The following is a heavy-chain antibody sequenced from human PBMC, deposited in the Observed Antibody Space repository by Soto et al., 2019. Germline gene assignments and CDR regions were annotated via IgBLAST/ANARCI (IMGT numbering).Heavy chain of an antibody. V-gene: IGHV1-3*01. CDR2: INAGNGNT. CDR3: ARDAAVAGTRVPFDY. CDR1: GYTFTSYA. Sequence: GASVKVSCKASGYTFTSYAMHWVRQAPGQRLEWMGWINAGNGNTKYSQKFQGRVTITRDTSASTAYMELSSLRPEDTAVYYCARDAAVAGTRVPFDYWGQGTLVTVS. D-gene: IGHD6-19*01. J-gene: IGHJ4*02.